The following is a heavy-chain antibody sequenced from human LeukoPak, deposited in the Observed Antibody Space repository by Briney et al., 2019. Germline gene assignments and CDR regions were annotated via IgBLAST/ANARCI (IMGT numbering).Heavy chain of an antibody. CDR3: ARDGSDGLTDHYMDV. J-gene: IGHJ6*03. D-gene: IGHD3-16*01. Sequence: SVKVSCKASGYTFTGYYMHWVRQAPGQGLEWMGGIIPIFGTANYAQKFQGRVTITADKSTSTAYMELSSLRSEDTAVYYCARDGSDGLTDHYMDVWGKGTTVTVSS. CDR2: IIPIFGTA. CDR1: GYTFTGYY. V-gene: IGHV1-69*06.